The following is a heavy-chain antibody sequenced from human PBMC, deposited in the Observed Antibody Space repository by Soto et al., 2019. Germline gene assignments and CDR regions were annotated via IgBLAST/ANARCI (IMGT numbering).Heavy chain of an antibody. CDR1: GFTFDDYA. Sequence: PGGSLRLSCAASGFTFDDYAMHWVRQAPGKGLEWVSGISWNSGSIGYADSVKGRFTISRDNAKNSLYLQMNSLRAEDTALYYCAKDMREGQLSFDYWGQGTLVTVSS. CDR3: AKDMREGQLSFDY. CDR2: ISWNSGSI. J-gene: IGHJ4*02. D-gene: IGHD6-13*01. V-gene: IGHV3-9*01.